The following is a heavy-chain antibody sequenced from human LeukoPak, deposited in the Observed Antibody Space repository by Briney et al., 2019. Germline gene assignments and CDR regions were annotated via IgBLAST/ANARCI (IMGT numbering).Heavy chain of an antibody. CDR1: GFTFSSYA. V-gene: IGHV3-30*14. CDR2: ISYDGSNK. Sequence: GRSLRLSCAASGFTFSSYAMHWVRQAPGKGLEWVAVISYDGSNKYYADSVKGRFTISRDNSKNTLYLQMNSLGAEDTAVYYCASTGGYSSSHRSYYYYGMDVWGQGTTVTVSS. J-gene: IGHJ6*02. D-gene: IGHD6-13*01. CDR3: ASTGGYSSSHRSYYYYGMDV.